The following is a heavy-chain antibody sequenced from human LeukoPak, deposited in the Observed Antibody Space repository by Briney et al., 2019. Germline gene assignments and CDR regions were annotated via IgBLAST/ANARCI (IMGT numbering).Heavy chain of an antibody. D-gene: IGHD5-24*01. V-gene: IGHV4-4*02. J-gene: IGHJ4*02. CDR2: IYYDGVT. CDR1: GVSIIRTNW. Sequence: LETLSLTCAVSGVSIIRTNWWIWVRQTPGRGLELIGEIYYDGVTNYNPSLKSRVTISIDKSKNHFSLNLTSVTAADTAVYYCARDRDVAVHHPFYWGKGTLVTVSS. CDR3: ARDRDVAVHHPFY.